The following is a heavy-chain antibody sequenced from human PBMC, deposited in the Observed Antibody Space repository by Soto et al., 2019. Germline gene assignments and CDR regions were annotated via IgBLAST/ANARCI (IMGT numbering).Heavy chain of an antibody. CDR1: GFTFSSYA. V-gene: IGHV3-30-3*01. D-gene: IGHD4-17*01. J-gene: IGHJ4*02. CDR2: ISYDGSNK. Sequence: GALRLSCAASGFTFSSYAMHWVRQAPGKGLEWVAVISYDGSNKYYADSVKGRFTISRDNSKNTLYLQMNSLRAEDTAVYYCARDRMTTVVFDYWGQGTLVTVSS. CDR3: ARDRMTTVVFDY.